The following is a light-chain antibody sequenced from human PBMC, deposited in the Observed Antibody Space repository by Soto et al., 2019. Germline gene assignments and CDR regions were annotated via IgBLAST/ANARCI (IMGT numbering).Light chain of an antibody. CDR3: QQYGSSIT. J-gene: IGKJ5*01. CDR1: QSVPRSY. CDR2: GTS. V-gene: IGKV3-20*01. Sequence: IVLWQSPGTLSLSPGERATLSCRASQSVPRSYLAWYQQKPGQAPRLLIYGTSSRATGIPDRFSGSGSGTDYTLTISRLEPEDFAVFYCQQYGSSITFGQGTRLEI.